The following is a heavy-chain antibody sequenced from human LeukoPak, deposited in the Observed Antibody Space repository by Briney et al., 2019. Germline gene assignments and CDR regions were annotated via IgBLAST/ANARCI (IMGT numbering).Heavy chain of an antibody. CDR3: ARYDRGLFFFDN. Sequence: PSETMSLTCAVSGGSISSSNWWSWVRQPPGKGLEWIGYIHYSGSSNYHPSLGSRVTISLDTSKNQFSLKLKSVTAADTGMYHCARYDRGLFFFDNWGQGTLVTVSS. D-gene: IGHD1-14*01. CDR1: GGSISSSNW. V-gene: IGHV4-4*02. J-gene: IGHJ4*02. CDR2: IHYSGSS.